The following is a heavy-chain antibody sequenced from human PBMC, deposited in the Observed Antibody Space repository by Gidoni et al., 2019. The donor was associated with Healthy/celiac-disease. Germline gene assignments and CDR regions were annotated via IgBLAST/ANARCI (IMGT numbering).Heavy chain of an antibody. CDR1: GFTCRSYA. CDR3: AKDLCPEPYSGSYYAPLGY. CDR2: ISGSGGST. V-gene: IGHV3-23*01. Sequence: EVQLLASGGGLVQPGGSLRLSCAASGFTCRSYAMSWVRQAPGKGLEWVSAISGSGGSTYYADSVRGRFTISRDNCKNTLYLQMNSLRAEDTAVYYCAKDLCPEPYSGSYYAPLGYWGQGTLVTVSS. J-gene: IGHJ4*02. D-gene: IGHD1-26*01.